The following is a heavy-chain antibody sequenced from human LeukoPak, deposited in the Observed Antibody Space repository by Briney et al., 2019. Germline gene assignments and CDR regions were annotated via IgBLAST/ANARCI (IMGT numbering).Heavy chain of an antibody. CDR3: ARTEYYFAH. Sequence: SETLSLTCTVSSDSFSSYYWSWIRQPPGKGLEWIGYIYYSGSSNYNPSLKSRVTMSVDTSKSQFSLKVSSVTAAGTAVYYCARTEYYFAHWGQRTRLTVSS. D-gene: IGHD1-14*01. J-gene: IGHJ4*02. CDR2: IYYSGSS. CDR1: SDSFSSYY. V-gene: IGHV4-59*01.